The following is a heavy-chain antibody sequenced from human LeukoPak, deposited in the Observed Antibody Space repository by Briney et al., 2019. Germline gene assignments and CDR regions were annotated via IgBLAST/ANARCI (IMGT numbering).Heavy chain of an antibody. CDR3: ASNSGIAAAGNY. V-gene: IGHV3-21*01. CDR2: ISSSSSYI. Sequence: KPGGSLRLSCAASGFTFSSYSMNWVRQAPGKGLEWVSSISSSSSYIYYADSVKGRFTISRDNAKNSLYLQMNSLRAEDTAVYYCASNSGIAAAGNYWGQGTLVTVSS. CDR1: GFTFSSYS. J-gene: IGHJ4*02. D-gene: IGHD6-13*01.